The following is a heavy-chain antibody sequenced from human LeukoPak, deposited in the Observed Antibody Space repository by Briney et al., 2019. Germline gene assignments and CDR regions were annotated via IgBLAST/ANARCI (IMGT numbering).Heavy chain of an antibody. Sequence: GASVKVSCKASGYTFTSYDINWVRQATGQGLEWMGWVSPYNGDTKYVQKFQDRVTLTTDTSTSTAYMELRSLRSDDTAVYYCARVGRWLRAFDIWGQGTVITVSS. CDR2: VSPYNGDT. CDR3: ARVGRWLRAFDI. D-gene: IGHD5-12*01. V-gene: IGHV1-18*01. J-gene: IGHJ3*02. CDR1: GYTFTSYD.